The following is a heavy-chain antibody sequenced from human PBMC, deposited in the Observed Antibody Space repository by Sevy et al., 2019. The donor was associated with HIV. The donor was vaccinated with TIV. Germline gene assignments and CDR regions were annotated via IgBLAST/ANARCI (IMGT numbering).Heavy chain of an antibody. J-gene: IGHJ4*02. V-gene: IGHV3-23*01. D-gene: IGHD2-15*01. CDR1: GFTFAKYS. Sequence: GGSLRLSCAASGFTFAKYSMSWVRQAPGKGLEWVSTFSFGCGRINYADSVKGRFTISRDDSKNTLFLQMNSLRAEDTATYCCAREGCTPPHDYWGQGTLVTVSS. CDR3: AREGCTPPHDY. CDR2: FSFGCGRI.